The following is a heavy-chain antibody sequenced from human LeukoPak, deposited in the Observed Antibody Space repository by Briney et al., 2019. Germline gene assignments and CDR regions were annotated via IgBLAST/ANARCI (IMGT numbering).Heavy chain of an antibody. CDR1: GFTFSSYW. CDR2: INSDGSST. Sequence: GGSLRLSCAASGFTFSSYWMHWVRQAPGKGLVWVSRINSDGSSTSSADSVKGRFTISRDNSKNTLYLQMNSLRDEDTAVYYCAKDSHWILFDDWGQGTLVTVSS. D-gene: IGHD2-2*03. V-gene: IGHV3-74*01. J-gene: IGHJ4*02. CDR3: AKDSHWILFDD.